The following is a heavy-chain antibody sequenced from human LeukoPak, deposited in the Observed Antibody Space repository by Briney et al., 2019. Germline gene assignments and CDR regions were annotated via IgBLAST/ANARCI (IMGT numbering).Heavy chain of an antibody. V-gene: IGHV3-23*01. CDR3: AKGLRSGSWYEFDY. CDR2: ISGSGGST. Sequence: GASLRLSCAASGFTFSSYAMSWVRQAPGKGLEWVSAISGSGGSTYYADSVKGRFTISRDNSKNTLYLQMNSLRAEDTAVYYCAKGLRSGSWYEFDYWGQGTLVTVSS. J-gene: IGHJ4*02. D-gene: IGHD6-13*01. CDR1: GFTFSSYA.